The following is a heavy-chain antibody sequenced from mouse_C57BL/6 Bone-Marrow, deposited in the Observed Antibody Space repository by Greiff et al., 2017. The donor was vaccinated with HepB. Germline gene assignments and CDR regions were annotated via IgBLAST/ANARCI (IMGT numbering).Heavy chain of an antibody. V-gene: IGHV5-12*01. CDR1: GFTFSDYY. J-gene: IGHJ3*01. CDR2: ISNGGGST. D-gene: IGHD2-5*01. Sequence: DVMLVESGGGLVQPGGSLKLSCAASGFTFSDYYMYWVRQTPEKRLEWVAYISNGGGSTYYPDTVKGRFTISRDNAKNTLYLQMSRLKSEDTAMYYCARGYSNYAWFAYWGQGTLVTVSA. CDR3: ARGYSNYAWFAY.